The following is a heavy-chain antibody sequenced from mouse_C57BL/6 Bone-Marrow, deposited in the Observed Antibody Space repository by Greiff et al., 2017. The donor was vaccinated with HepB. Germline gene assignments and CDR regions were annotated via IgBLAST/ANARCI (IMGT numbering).Heavy chain of an antibody. CDR1: GFSLSTFGMG. Sequence: QVTLKVSGPGILQPSQTLSLTCSFSGFSLSTFGMGVGWIRQPSGKGLEWLAHIWWDDDKYYNPALKSRHTISKDTSKNQVFLKIANVDTADTATYYCARIHYYGSSFPYYFDYWGQGTTLTVSS. CDR3: ARIHYYGSSFPYYFDY. CDR2: IWWDDDK. V-gene: IGHV8-8*01. J-gene: IGHJ2*01. D-gene: IGHD1-1*01.